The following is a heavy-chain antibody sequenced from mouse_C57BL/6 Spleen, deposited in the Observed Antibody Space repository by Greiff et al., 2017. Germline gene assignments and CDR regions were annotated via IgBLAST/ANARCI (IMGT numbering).Heavy chain of an antibody. Sequence: QVQLQQSGAELVKPGASVKVSCKASGYTFTSYWMHWVKQRPGQGLEWIGRIHPSDSDTNYTEKFKGKATLTGDKSYSTAYMQLSRLTSEDSAVYYCAIESPWDGAMDYWGQGTSVTVSS. J-gene: IGHJ4*01. CDR2: IHPSDSDT. D-gene: IGHD4-1*01. CDR3: AIESPWDGAMDY. V-gene: IGHV1-74*01. CDR1: GYTFTSYW.